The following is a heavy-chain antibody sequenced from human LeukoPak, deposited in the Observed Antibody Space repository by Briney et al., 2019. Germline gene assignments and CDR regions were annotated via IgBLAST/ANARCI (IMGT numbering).Heavy chain of an antibody. CDR2: IIPIFGTA. V-gene: IGHV1-69*13. CDR3: AKVDDFLTGYYNGYFNY. CDR1: GYTFNTYG. D-gene: IGHD3-9*01. Sequence: GASVKVSCKASGYTFNTYGITWVRQAPGQGLEWMGGIIPIFGTANYAQKFQGRVTITADESTSTAYMELSSLRSEDTAVYYCAKVDDFLTGYYNGYFNYWGQGTLVTVSS. J-gene: IGHJ4*02.